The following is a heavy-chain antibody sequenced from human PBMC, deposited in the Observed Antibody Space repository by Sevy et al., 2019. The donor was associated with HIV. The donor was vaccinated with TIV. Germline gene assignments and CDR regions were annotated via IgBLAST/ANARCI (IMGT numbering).Heavy chain of an antibody. V-gene: IGHV3-30-3*01. CDR3: ARPRANYVDHYFFYAMDV. J-gene: IGHJ6*02. CDR2: ISYDGSDK. D-gene: IGHD4-17*01. Sequence: GGSLRLSCAASGFAFTNYYAMHWVRQAPGKGLEWVSLISYDGSDKYYADSVKGRFTISRDNFKNTLYLQMNSLTTEXXAVYYCARPRANYVDHYFFYAMDVWGQGTTVTVSS. CDR1: GFAFTNYYA.